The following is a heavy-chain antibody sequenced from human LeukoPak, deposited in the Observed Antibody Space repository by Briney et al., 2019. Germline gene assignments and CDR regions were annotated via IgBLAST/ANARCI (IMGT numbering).Heavy chain of an antibody. J-gene: IGHJ5*02. D-gene: IGHD5-18*01. CDR3: ARAPLGLPPYNWFDP. Sequence: GASVKVSCKASGYTFTSYAMNWVRQAPGQGLEGMGWINTNTGNPTYAQGFTGRFVFSLDTSVSTAYLQISSLKAEDTAVYYCARAPLGLPPYNWFDPWGQGTLVTVSS. CDR1: GYTFTSYA. CDR2: INTNTGNP. V-gene: IGHV7-4-1*02.